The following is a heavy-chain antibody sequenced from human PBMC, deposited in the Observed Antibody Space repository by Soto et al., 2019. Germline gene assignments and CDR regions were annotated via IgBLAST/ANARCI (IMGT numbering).Heavy chain of an antibody. D-gene: IGHD4-17*01. V-gene: IGHV4-30-4*01. CDR1: GGSISSGDYY. Sequence: PSETLSLTCTVSGGSISSGDYYWSWIRQPPGKGLEWIGYTYYSGSTYYNPSLKSRVTISVDTSKNQFSLKLSSVTAADTAVYYCAISTVVTPGYFDYWGQGTLVTVSS. J-gene: IGHJ4*02. CDR3: AISTVVTPGYFDY. CDR2: TYYSGST.